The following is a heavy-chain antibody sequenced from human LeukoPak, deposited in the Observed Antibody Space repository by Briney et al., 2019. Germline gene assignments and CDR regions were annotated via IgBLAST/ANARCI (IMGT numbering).Heavy chain of an antibody. CDR2: ISWNSVSI. V-gene: IGHV3-9*01. CDR1: GFTFDDYA. Sequence: PGGSLRLSCVASGFTFDDYAMHWVRQAPGKGLEWVSGISWNSVSIGYADSVKGRFTISRDNAKNSLYLQMNSLRAEDTAVYYCARTTEEYYGSGKFRKYYSYYYYMDVWGKGTTVTVSS. D-gene: IGHD3-10*01. J-gene: IGHJ6*03. CDR3: ARTTEEYYGSGKFRKYYSYYYYMDV.